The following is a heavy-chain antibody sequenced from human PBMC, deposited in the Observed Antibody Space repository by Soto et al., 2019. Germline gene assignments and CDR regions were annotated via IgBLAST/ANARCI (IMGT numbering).Heavy chain of an antibody. CDR3: ARGRIAAAGTNFDY. J-gene: IGHJ4*02. Sequence: SETLSLTCTVSGGSISSGGYYWSWIRQPPGKGLEWIGYIYYSGSTNYNPSLKSRVTISVDTSKNQFSLKLSSVTAADTAVYYCARGRIAAAGTNFDYWGQGTPVTVSS. CDR1: GGSISSGGYY. V-gene: IGHV4-61*08. CDR2: IYYSGST. D-gene: IGHD6-13*01.